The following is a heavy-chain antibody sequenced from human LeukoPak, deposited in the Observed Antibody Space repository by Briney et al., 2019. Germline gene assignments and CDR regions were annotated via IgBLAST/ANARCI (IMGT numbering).Heavy chain of an antibody. V-gene: IGHV3-7*01. CDR3: ARDLRDYYGSGFDY. CDR2: IKQDGSEK. CDR1: GFTFSSYW. J-gene: IGHJ4*02. Sequence: PGGSLRLSCAASGFTFSSYWMSWVRQAPGKGLEWVANIKQDGSEKYYVDSVKGRFTISRDDAKNSLYLQMNSLRAEDTAVYYCARDLRDYYGSGFDYWRQGTLVTVSS. D-gene: IGHD3-10*01.